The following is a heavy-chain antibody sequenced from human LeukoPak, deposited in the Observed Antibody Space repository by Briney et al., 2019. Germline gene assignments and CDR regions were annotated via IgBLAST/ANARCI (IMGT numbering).Heavy chain of an antibody. J-gene: IGHJ4*02. CDR1: GFTFNNYV. CDR3: ARRGMNWGLFDC. V-gene: IGHV3-23*01. CDR2: ITHSGDTT. D-gene: IGHD7-27*01. Sequence: GGSLRLSCAASGFTFNNYVMNWVRQVPGKGLEWVSSITHSGDTTYYLDSVKGRFTISRDNSKNTLYLQMNSLRADDTAVYFCARRGMNWGLFDCWGQGTLVSVSS.